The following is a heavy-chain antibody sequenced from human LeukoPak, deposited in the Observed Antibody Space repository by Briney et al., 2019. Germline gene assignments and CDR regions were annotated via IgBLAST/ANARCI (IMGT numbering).Heavy chain of an antibody. V-gene: IGHV1-2*02. CDR1: GYTFTDYN. D-gene: IGHD3-22*01. J-gene: IGHJ3*02. CDR2: SNPNSGGT. Sequence: GSPKVSCTASGYTFTDYNLQWVRQTPEQGLGCMGWSNPNSGGTKYVEKFQGRVTMTRDTYISRAYMELSRLRSRDTAVYYCARGSYDDSSARIPSDIWGQGTMVTVSS. CDR3: ARGSYDDSSARIPSDI.